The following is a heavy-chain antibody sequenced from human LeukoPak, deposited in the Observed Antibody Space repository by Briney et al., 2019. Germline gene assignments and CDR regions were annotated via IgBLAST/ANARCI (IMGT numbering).Heavy chain of an antibody. CDR2: INPNSGGT. CDR3: ARSSLFLEWLSRFDY. J-gene: IGHJ4*02. D-gene: IGHD3-3*01. Sequence: VASVKVSCKASGYTFTGYYMHWVRQAPGQGLEWMGWINPNSGGTNYAQKFQGRVTMTRDTSISTAYMELSRLRSDDTAVYYCARSSLFLEWLSRFDYWGQGTLVTVSS. CDR1: GYTFTGYY. V-gene: IGHV1-2*02.